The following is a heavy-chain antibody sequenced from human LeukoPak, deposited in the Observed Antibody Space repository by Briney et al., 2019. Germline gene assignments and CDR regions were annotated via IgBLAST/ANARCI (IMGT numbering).Heavy chain of an antibody. J-gene: IGHJ4*02. Sequence: ASVKVSCKASGYTFTSYGISWVRQAPGQGLEWMGWISTYNGNTNYAQKVQGRATMTTDTSTSTAYMELRSLRSDDTAVYYCASSIAARPSHFDYWGQGTLVTVSS. D-gene: IGHD6-6*01. CDR3: ASSIAARPSHFDY. V-gene: IGHV1-18*01. CDR2: ISTYNGNT. CDR1: GYTFTSYG.